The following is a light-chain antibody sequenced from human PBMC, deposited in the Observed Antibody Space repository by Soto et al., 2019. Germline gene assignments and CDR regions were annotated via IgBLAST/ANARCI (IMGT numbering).Light chain of an antibody. Sequence: QSVLTQPPSASGSPGQSVTISCTGNSNDVGHTSFISWYQQHAGKGPKLIIYEVSKPPSGVPDRFSGSKSGNTASLSVSGLQDEDEADYFCNAQADNGKHVFGTGTKVTVL. J-gene: IGLJ1*01. CDR3: NAQADNGKHV. CDR1: SNDVGHTSF. V-gene: IGLV2-8*01. CDR2: EVS.